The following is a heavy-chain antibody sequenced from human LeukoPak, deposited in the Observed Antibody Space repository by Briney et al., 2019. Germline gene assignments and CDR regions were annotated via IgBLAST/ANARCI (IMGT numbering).Heavy chain of an antibody. CDR1: GGSISSSRYY. Sequence: PSETLSLTCTVSGGSISSSRYYWGWIRQPPGKGLEWIGSMYYSGSTFYNPSLQSRVSMSVDTSKNQFSLKLSSVTAADTAVYYRARLDYDFWNGYYDYWGQGTLVTVSS. D-gene: IGHD3-3*01. CDR3: ARLDYDFWNGYYDY. V-gene: IGHV4-39*01. CDR2: MYYSGST. J-gene: IGHJ4*02.